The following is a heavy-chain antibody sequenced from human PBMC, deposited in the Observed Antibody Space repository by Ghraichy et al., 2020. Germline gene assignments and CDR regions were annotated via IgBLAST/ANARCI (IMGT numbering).Heavy chain of an antibody. J-gene: IGHJ3*02. D-gene: IGHD3-22*01. CDR1: GGSISSYC. V-gene: IGHV4-59*01. CDR3: ARAGRITMIHPDAFDI. Sequence: SETLSLTCTVSGGSISSYCWCWIRQPPGKGLEWNGYIYYSGSTNYNPSLKSRVTIAVDTSKNQFSLKLSPVTAADTAVYYCARAGRITMIHPDAFDIWGQGTMVTVSS. CDR2: IYYSGST.